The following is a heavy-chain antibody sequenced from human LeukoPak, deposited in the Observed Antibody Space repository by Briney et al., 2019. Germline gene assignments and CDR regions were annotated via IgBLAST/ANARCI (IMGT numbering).Heavy chain of an antibody. CDR2: INSSGGST. Sequence: ASVQVSCKASGYTFTSYYLHWVRQAPGQGLVGMGIINSSGGSTSYAQKFQGRVTMTRDTSTSTVYMELSSLRSEDTAVYYCARGDSSGYGTWGQGTLVTVSS. CDR3: ARGDSSGYGT. CDR1: GYTFTSYY. J-gene: IGHJ4*02. V-gene: IGHV1-46*01. D-gene: IGHD3-22*01.